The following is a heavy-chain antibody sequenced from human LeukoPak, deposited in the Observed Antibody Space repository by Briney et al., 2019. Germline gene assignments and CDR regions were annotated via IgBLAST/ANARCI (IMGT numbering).Heavy chain of an antibody. Sequence: GGSLRLSCAASGFTFSDNYMSWIRQAPGKGLEWVSYISGSSTYTNYADSVKGRFTISRDNAKNSLFLQMNSLRAEDTAFYYCAREDVTDAFDIWGQGTMVTVSS. J-gene: IGHJ3*02. V-gene: IGHV3-11*06. CDR2: ISGSSTYT. D-gene: IGHD2-21*02. CDR1: GFTFSDNY. CDR3: AREDVTDAFDI.